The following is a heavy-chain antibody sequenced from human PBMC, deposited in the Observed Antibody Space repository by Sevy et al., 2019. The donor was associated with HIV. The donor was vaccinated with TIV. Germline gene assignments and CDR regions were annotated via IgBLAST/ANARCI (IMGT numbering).Heavy chain of an antibody. Sequence: GGSLRLSCAASGFTFSNYCMHWVRQAPGKGLEWVAVISYDGSNKYYADSVKGRFAISRDNSKNTLYLQMNSLRAEDTAVYYCAKTEEYPEPGRSFDIWGQGTMVTVSS. CDR1: GFTFSNYC. J-gene: IGHJ3*02. CDR2: ISYDGSNK. CDR3: AKTEEYPEPGRSFDI. V-gene: IGHV3-30*18. D-gene: IGHD6-6*01.